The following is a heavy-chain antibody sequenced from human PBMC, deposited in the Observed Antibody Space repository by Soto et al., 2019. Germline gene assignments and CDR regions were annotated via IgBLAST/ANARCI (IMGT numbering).Heavy chain of an antibody. D-gene: IGHD3-22*01. V-gene: IGHV4-30-4*01. J-gene: IGHJ6*02. CDR1: GGSISSGGYS. CDR2: IYYSGST. CDR3: ARANYDSSGYYYGMDV. Sequence: SETLSLTCAVSGGSISSGGYSWSWIRQPPGKGLEWIGYIYYSGSTYYNPSLKSRVTISVDTSKNQFSLKLSSVTAADTAVYYCARANYDSSGYYYGMDVWGQGTTVTVSS.